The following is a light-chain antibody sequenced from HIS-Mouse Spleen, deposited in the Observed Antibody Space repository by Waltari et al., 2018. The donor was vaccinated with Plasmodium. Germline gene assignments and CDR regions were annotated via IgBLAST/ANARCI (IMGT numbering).Light chain of an antibody. Sequence: SYELTQPPSVSVSPGQTARITCSGDALPKKYAYWYQPKSGQAPVPVIYEDSKRPSGIPERFSGTSSGTMATLTISGAQVEDEADYYCYSTDSSGNHRVFGGGTKLTVL. J-gene: IGLJ3*02. V-gene: IGLV3-10*01. CDR3: YSTDSSGNHRV. CDR2: EDS. CDR1: ALPKKY.